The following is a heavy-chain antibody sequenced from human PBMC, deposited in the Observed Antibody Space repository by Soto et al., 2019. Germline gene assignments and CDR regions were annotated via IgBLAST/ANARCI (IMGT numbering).Heavy chain of an antibody. J-gene: IGHJ5*01. CDR1: GDSISGGDFY. V-gene: IGHV4-30-4*01. CDR3: ARTRREYGSAWFDF. Sequence: PSETLSLTCNVSGDSISGGDFYWSWIRQPPGKGLEWMGYIYSTGSTYYHPSLRSRIAISVDTSKNQVSLNLNSLTAADTALYYCARTRREYGSAWFDFWGQGTLVTVSS. D-gene: IGHD3-10*01. CDR2: IYSTGST.